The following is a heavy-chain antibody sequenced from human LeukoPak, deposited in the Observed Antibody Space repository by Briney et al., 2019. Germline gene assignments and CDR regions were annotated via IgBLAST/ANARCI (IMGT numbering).Heavy chain of an antibody. V-gene: IGHV1-69*13. CDR2: IIPIFGTA. Sequence: SVKVSCKASGGTFSSYAISWVRQAPGQWLELMGGIIPIFGTANYAQKFQGRVTITADESTSTAYMELSSLRSEDTAVYYCARSGKGYYDYVWGSYIDYWGQGTLVTVSS. J-gene: IGHJ4*02. CDR3: ARSGKGYYDYVWGSYIDY. CDR1: GGTFSSYA. D-gene: IGHD3-16*01.